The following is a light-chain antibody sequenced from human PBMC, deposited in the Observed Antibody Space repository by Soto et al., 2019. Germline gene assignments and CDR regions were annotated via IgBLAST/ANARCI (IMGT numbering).Light chain of an antibody. V-gene: IGKV1-5*03. Sequence: DFQMTQFPSTLSASVGDRVTITCRASQSVSDWLAWYQQQAGKAPKLLIFKASSLQSGVTSRFSGSGSGTEFTLTISSLQPDDSGTYYCQQYHGAWTFGQGTKVEIK. J-gene: IGKJ1*01. CDR1: QSVSDW. CDR2: KAS. CDR3: QQYHGAWT.